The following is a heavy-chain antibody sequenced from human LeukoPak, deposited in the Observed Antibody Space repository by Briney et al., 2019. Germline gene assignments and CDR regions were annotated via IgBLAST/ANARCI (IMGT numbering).Heavy chain of an antibody. J-gene: IGHJ4*02. V-gene: IGHV3-23*01. CDR3: AKDRMVYGY. CDR1: GFTFNNYA. D-gene: IGHD2-8*01. Sequence: PGGSLRLSCAGSGFTFNNYAMSWVRRAPRKGLEWVSTIMIGGDGKHYADSVKGRFTISRDNSKNTLYLQMNSLRAEDTAVYFCAKDRMVYGYWGQGTLVTVSS. CDR2: IMIGGDGK.